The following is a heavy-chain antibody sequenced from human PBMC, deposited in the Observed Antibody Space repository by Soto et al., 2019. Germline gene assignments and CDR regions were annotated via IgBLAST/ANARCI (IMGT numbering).Heavy chain of an antibody. D-gene: IGHD3-10*01. CDR1: GLTFGSRA. J-gene: IGHJ4*02. CDR3: ARGSTDSYPGSRIFDF. CDR2: ITDTGGDA. V-gene: IGHV3-23*01. Sequence: GGSLRLSCVASGLTFGSRAMSWVRQAPGEGLQWVSTITDTGGDAKYADSVRGRFVISRDNSKKTLYLQMTSLTAEDSAMYYCARGSTDSYPGSRIFDFWGRGTLVTVSS.